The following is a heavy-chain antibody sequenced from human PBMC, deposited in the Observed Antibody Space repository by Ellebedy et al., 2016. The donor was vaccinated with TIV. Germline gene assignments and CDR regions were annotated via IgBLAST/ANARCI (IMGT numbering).Heavy chain of an antibody. J-gene: IGHJ6*02. V-gene: IGHV3-43*01. CDR1: GFTFDDYT. Sequence: GESLKISCAASGFTFDDYTMHWVRQAPGKGLEWVSLISWDGGSTYYADSVKGRFTISRDNSKNSLYLQMNSLRTEDTALYYCAKDILVGYYGMDVWGQGTTVTVSS. CDR2: ISWDGGST. CDR3: AKDILVGYYGMDV.